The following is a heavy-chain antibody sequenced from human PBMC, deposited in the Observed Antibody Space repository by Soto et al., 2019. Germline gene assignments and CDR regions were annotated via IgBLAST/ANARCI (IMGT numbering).Heavy chain of an antibody. J-gene: IGHJ6*01. CDR2: FYDSGST. V-gene: IGHV4-61*01. CDR3: AFRGYSYGSTIHYGMEV. CDR1: VGSVSSGSFY. D-gene: IGHD5-18*01. Sequence: SETLSLTCTFSVGSVSSGSFYWSWIRRPPWKGLEWIGYFYDSGSTNYNPSLRSRVTMSVDTSKNQFSLKLSSVTAADTAVYYCAFRGYSYGSTIHYGMEVWGQGTTVIVSS.